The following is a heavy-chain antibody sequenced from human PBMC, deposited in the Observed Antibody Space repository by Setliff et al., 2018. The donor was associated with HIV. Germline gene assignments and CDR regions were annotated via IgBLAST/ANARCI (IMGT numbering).Heavy chain of an antibody. CDR1: GGSISSSTDY. V-gene: IGHV4-39*01. D-gene: IGHD3-10*01. Sequence: PSETLSLTCSVSGGSISSSTDYWGWIRQPPGKGLEWIGTIYYTGNTYYNPSLKRRLTISVDTSKNQFSLKLSSVTAADTAVYYCARPITMVRGVLNYYYYYMDVWGRGTTVTVSS. CDR2: IYYTGNT. CDR3: ARPITMVRGVLNYYYYYMDV. J-gene: IGHJ6*03.